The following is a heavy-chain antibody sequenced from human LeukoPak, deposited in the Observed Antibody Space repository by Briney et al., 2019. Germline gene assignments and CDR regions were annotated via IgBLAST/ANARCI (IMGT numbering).Heavy chain of an antibody. Sequence: SVKVSCEASGGTFSSYAISWVRQAPGQGLEWMGRIIPILGRANYAQKFQGRVTITADKSTSTAYMELSSLRSEDTAVYYCARGLGVCSSTSCYEDYWGQGTLVTVSS. CDR1: GGTFSSYA. D-gene: IGHD2-2*01. J-gene: IGHJ4*02. CDR3: ARGLGVCSSTSCYEDY. V-gene: IGHV1-69*04. CDR2: IIPILGRA.